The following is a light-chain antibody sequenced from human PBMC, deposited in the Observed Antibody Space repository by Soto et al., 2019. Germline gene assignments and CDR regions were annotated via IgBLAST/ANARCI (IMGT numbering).Light chain of an antibody. CDR1: SSNIGAGYD. Sequence: QSVLTQPPSVSGAPGQKVTISCTGSSSNIGAGYDVNWYQQLPGTAPKLLIHGNSNRPSGVPDRFSGSKSGTSASLAITGLQAEDEADYFCRSYDSSLSGYVFGTGTKVTVL. CDR3: RSYDSSLSGYV. CDR2: GNS. J-gene: IGLJ1*01. V-gene: IGLV1-40*01.